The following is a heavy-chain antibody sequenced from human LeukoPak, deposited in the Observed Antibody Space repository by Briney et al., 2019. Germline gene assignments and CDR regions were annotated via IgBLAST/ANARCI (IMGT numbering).Heavy chain of an antibody. J-gene: IGHJ2*01. CDR1: GYTFTSYG. D-gene: IGHD5-18*01. CDR2: ISAYNGNT. V-gene: IGHV1-18*01. Sequence: GASVKVSCKASGYTFTSYGISWVRQAPGQGLEWMGWISAYNGNTNYAQKLQGRVTKTTDTSTSTAYMELRSLRSDDTAVYYCARVDTAMSDWYFDLWGRGTLVTVSS. CDR3: ARVDTAMSDWYFDL.